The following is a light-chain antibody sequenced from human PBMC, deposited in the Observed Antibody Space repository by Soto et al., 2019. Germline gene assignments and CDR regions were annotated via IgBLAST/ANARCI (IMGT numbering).Light chain of an antibody. CDR3: QQYGSSPYT. J-gene: IGKJ2*01. CDR1: QSVSSNY. V-gene: IGKV3-20*01. Sequence: EIVLTQSPGTLSLSPEERTTLSCRASQSVSSNYLAWYQQKPGQAPRLLIYGASSRATGIPDRFSGSGSGTDFTLTISRLEPEDFAVYYCQQYGSSPYTFGQGTKLEIK. CDR2: GAS.